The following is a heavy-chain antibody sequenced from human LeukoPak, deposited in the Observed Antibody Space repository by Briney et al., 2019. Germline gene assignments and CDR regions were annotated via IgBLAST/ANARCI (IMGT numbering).Heavy chain of an antibody. CDR1: GFTFSSYA. CDR2: ISGSGGST. Sequence: GASLRLSCAASGFTFSSYAMSWVRQAPGKGLEWVSAISGSGGSTYYADSVKGRFTISRNNSKNTLYLQMNSLRAEDTAVYYCAREEGAIVLMVYASYYFDYWGQGTLVTVSS. J-gene: IGHJ4*02. CDR3: AREEGAIVLMVYASYYFDY. D-gene: IGHD2-8*01. V-gene: IGHV3-23*01.